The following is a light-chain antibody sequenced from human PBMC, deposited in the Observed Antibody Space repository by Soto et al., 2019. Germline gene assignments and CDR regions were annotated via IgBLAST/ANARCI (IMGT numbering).Light chain of an antibody. CDR2: GAS. Sequence: EIVMTQSPATLSVSPGERATLSCRASQSVSSNLAWYQQKPGQAPRLLIYGASTRATCIPARFSGSGSGTEFTLTISSLQSEDFAVYYCQQYNNWPPVTFGQGTNVEIK. J-gene: IGKJ1*01. CDR3: QQYNNWPPVT. V-gene: IGKV3-15*01. CDR1: QSVSSN.